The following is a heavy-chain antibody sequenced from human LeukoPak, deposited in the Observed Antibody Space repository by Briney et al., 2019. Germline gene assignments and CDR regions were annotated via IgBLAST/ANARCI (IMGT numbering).Heavy chain of an antibody. CDR3: ARSGIAAAGRGFDY. D-gene: IGHD6-13*01. CDR1: GGSISSSSYY. CDR2: IYYSGST. V-gene: IGHV4-39*01. Sequence: SETLSLTCTVSGGSISSSSYYWGWIRQPPGKGLEWIGSIYYSGSTYYHPSLKSRVTISVDTSKNQFSLKLSSVTAADTAVYYCARSGIAAAGRGFDYWGQGTLVTVSS. J-gene: IGHJ4*02.